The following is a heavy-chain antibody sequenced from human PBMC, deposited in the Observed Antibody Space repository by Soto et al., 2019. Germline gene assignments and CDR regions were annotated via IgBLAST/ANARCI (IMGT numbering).Heavy chain of an antibody. J-gene: IGHJ4*02. CDR1: GGSISSDY. V-gene: IGHV4-59*06. Sequence: SETLSLTCTVSGGSISSDYWSWIRQPPGQGLEWIGYIYYSGSTYYNPSLKSRVTISIDTSTNQFSLKLSSVTAADTAVYYCARAGYDRDGGGYHYFDYCGQGTLVTLSS. D-gene: IGHD3-22*01. CDR3: ARAGYDRDGGGYHYFDY. CDR2: IYYSGST.